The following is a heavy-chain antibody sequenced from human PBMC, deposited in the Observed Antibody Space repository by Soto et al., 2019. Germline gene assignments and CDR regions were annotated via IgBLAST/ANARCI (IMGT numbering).Heavy chain of an antibody. CDR1: GGSISSSSYY. Sequence: QLQLQESGPGLVKPSETLSLTCTVSGGSISSSSYYWGWIRQPPGKGLEWIGSIYYSGSTYYNPSLKSRIXXYXVXXEKQFSLKLNSVTAADTAVYYCASQNIVSTIAFDYWGQGTLVTVSS. CDR2: IYYSGST. D-gene: IGHD5-12*01. J-gene: IGHJ4*02. V-gene: IGHV4-39*01. CDR3: ASQNIVSTIAFDY.